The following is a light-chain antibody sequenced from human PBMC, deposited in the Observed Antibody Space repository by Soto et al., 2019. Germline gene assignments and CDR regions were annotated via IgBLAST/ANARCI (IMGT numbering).Light chain of an antibody. CDR3: SSYTSSSTYV. Sequence: QSVLTQPASVSGSPGQSITISCTGTSSDVGGYNYVSWYQHYPGKAPKLMIYDVSNRPSGVSNRFSGSKSGNTASLTISGIQAEDEADYYCSSYTSSSTYVFGTGTKLTVL. J-gene: IGLJ1*01. CDR1: SSDVGGYNY. V-gene: IGLV2-14*03. CDR2: DVS.